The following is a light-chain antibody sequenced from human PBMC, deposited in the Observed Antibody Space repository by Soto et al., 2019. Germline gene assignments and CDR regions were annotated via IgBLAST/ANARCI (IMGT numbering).Light chain of an antibody. Sequence: DIQMTQSPSSVSASVGDRFTISCRVSQDIGNFLAWYQQTPGKAPRLLIHGASSLSREIPSRFSGGGTGTHFTLTISGLQPEDLATYYCQQYNSYPMYTFGQGTKVDIK. J-gene: IGKJ2*01. CDR3: QQYNSYPMYT. CDR1: QDIGNF. CDR2: GAS. V-gene: IGKV1D-16*01.